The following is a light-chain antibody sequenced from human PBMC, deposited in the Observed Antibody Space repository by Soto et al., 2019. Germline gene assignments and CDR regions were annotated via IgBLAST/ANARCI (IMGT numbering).Light chain of an antibody. J-gene: IGKJ4*01. CDR3: QQCNDWPLT. Sequence: EIVMTQSPATLYVSPGERATLSCRASQSVSGKLAWYQHKAGQAPRLLIYGASTRATGIPARISGSGSETEFSLTISRVQSEDFAVYYCQQCNDWPLTFGGGTKVDIK. V-gene: IGKV3-15*01. CDR2: GAS. CDR1: QSVSGK.